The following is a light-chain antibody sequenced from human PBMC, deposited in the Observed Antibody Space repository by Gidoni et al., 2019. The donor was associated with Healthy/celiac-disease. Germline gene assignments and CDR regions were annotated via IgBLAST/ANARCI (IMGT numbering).Light chain of an antibody. V-gene: IGKV3-15*01. CDR3: QQYNNWPPWT. Sequence: DIVMTQSPATLSVSPGARATLSCRASQSVSSNLAWYQQKPGQAPRLLIYGASTRAPGIPARFSGSGSGTESTLTISSLQSEDFAVYYCQQYNNWPPWTCXXXTKVEIK. J-gene: IGKJ1*01. CDR2: GAS. CDR1: QSVSSN.